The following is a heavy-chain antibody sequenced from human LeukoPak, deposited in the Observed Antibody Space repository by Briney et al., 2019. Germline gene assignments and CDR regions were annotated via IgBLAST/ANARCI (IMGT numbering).Heavy chain of an antibody. Sequence: NPSETLSLTCTVSGYSISSGYYWGWIRQPPGKGLEWIGSIYHSGSTNYNPSLKSRVTISVDTSKNQFSLKLSSVTAADTAVYYCARGLYYYGSSGSLGYWGQGTLVTVSS. D-gene: IGHD3-22*01. CDR2: IYHSGST. J-gene: IGHJ4*02. CDR1: GYSISSGYY. CDR3: ARGLYYYGSSGSLGY. V-gene: IGHV4-38-2*02.